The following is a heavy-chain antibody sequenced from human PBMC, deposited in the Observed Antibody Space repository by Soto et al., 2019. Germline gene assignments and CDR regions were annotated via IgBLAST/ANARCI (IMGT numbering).Heavy chain of an antibody. Sequence: PGGSLRLSCSASGSTFSSYAMHWVRQAPGKGLEYVSAISSNGGSTYYADSVKGRFTISRDNSKNTLYLQMSSLRAEDTAVYYCVKGRGIAVAGNGWFDPWGQGTLVTVSS. J-gene: IGHJ5*02. CDR2: ISSNGGST. CDR3: VKGRGIAVAGNGWFDP. D-gene: IGHD6-19*01. CDR1: GSTFSSYA. V-gene: IGHV3-64D*06.